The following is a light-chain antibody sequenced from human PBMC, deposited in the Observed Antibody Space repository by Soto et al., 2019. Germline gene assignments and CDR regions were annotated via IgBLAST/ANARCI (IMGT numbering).Light chain of an antibody. J-gene: IGLJ3*02. CDR3: ATWDDSLKGWV. V-gene: IGLV1-36*01. Sequence: QSVLTQPPSVSEAPRQRVTISCSGSTFNIGNNAVNWYQQLPGKAPKLLIYYDDLLPSGVSDRFSGSKSGTSASLAISGLQSEDEADYYCATWDDSLKGWVFGGGTKLTVL. CDR1: TFNIGNNA. CDR2: YDD.